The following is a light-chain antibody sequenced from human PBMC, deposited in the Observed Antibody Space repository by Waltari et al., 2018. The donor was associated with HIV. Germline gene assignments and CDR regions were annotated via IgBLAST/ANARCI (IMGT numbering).Light chain of an antibody. J-gene: IGKJ4*01. CDR3: QQHYTTPLT. CDR1: QGVLYSSNNKNY. Sequence: DIVMTQSPDSLAVSLGERTTINCKSSQGVLYSSNNKNYLAWYQQKPGQPPKLLIYWASARESGVPDRFSASGSGTDFTLTISSLQAEDVAVYYCQQHYTTPLTFGGGTKVEI. CDR2: WAS. V-gene: IGKV4-1*01.